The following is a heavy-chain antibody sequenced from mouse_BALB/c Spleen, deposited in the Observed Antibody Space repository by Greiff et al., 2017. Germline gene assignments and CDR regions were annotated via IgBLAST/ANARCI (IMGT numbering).Heavy chain of an antibody. J-gene: IGHJ4*01. CDR3: ARMGRYDDAMDY. CDR1: GYAFSSYW. CDR2: IYPGDGDT. D-gene: IGHD2-14*01. Sequence: QVQLQQSGAELVRPGSSVKISCKASGYAFSSYWMNWVKQRPGQGLEWIGQIYPGDGDTNYNGKFKGKATLTADKSSSTAYMQLSSLTSEDSAVYFCARMGRYDDAMDYWGQGTSVTVSS. V-gene: IGHV1-80*01.